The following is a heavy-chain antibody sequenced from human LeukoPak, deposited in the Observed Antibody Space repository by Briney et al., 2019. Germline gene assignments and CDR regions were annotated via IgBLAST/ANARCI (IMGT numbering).Heavy chain of an antibody. CDR3: AKPTRGSGSFLIEY. CDR2: IWNDGSYK. D-gene: IGHD1-26*01. V-gene: IGHV3-33*06. Sequence: GGSLRLSCAASGFTFSSCGMHWVRQAPGKGLEWVAVIWNDGSYKYYADSVKGRFPISRDNSKNTLYLEMNSLRAEDTAVYYCAKPTRGSGSFLIEYWGQGTLVTVSS. CDR1: GFTFSSCG. J-gene: IGHJ4*02.